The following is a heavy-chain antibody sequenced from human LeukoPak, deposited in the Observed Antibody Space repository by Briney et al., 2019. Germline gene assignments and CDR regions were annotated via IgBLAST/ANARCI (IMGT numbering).Heavy chain of an antibody. CDR1: GDSISGYY. V-gene: IGHV4-4*07. CDR3: ARARGGSGSYGHFDS. CDR2: IYTSGST. J-gene: IGHJ4*02. D-gene: IGHD1-26*01. Sequence: SETLSLTCTVSGDSISGYYWTWIRQPAGKGLEWIGRIYTSGSTNYNPSLKSRVTMSVDTSKNQFSLKVSSLTAADTAVYYCARARGGSGSYGHFDSWGQGTLVTVSS.